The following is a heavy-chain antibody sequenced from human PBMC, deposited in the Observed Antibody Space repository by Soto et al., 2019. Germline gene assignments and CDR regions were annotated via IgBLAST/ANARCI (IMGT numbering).Heavy chain of an antibody. CDR3: ARGWPGGIAAP. Sequence: QVQLVQSGAEVKKPGSSVKVSCKASGGTFSSYTISWVRQAPGQGLEWTGRIIPSLGIANYAQKFQGRVTITADKSTSTAYRELSSLRSEDTAVYYCARGWPGGIAAPWGQGTLVTVSS. D-gene: IGHD6-13*01. V-gene: IGHV1-69*02. CDR1: GGTFSSYT. CDR2: IIPSLGIA. J-gene: IGHJ5*02.